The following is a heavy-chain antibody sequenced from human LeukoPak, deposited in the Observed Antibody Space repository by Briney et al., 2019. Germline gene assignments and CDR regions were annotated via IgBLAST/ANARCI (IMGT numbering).Heavy chain of an antibody. CDR2: IYHSGST. CDR1: GGSISSGSYY. CDR3: ASTAVTTPFDY. D-gene: IGHD4-17*01. V-gene: IGHV4-39*07. J-gene: IGHJ4*02. Sequence: SETLSLTCTVSGGSISSGSYYWSWIRQPAGKGLEWIGSIYHSGSTYYNPSLKSRVTISVDTSKNQFSLKLSFVTAADTAVYYCASTAVTTPFDYWGQGTLVTVSS.